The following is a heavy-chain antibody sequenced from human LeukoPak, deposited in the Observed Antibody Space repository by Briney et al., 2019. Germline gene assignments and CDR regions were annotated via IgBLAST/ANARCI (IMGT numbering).Heavy chain of an antibody. CDR1: GGSINTNYYY. Sequence: SEILSLTCTVSGGSINTNYYYWGWVRQAPGKGLEWIGSIYYSRSTSYNPSLKSRVTISVDASKNKFSLQLRSVTAADTAVYYCARVKGDYYYYFDSWGQGTLVTVSS. J-gene: IGHJ4*02. CDR2: IYYSRST. D-gene: IGHD4-17*01. V-gene: IGHV4-39*07. CDR3: ARVKGDYYYYFDS.